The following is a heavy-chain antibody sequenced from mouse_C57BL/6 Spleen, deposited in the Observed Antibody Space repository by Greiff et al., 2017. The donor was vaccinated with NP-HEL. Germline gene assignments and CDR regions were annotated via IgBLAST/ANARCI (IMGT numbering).Heavy chain of an antibody. D-gene: IGHD2-3*01. CDR3: ARHDGYYVGY. CDR2: INPSSGYT. Sequence: VQLQQSGADLARPGASVKMSCKASGYTFTSYTMHWVKQRPGQGLDWIGYINPSSGYTKYNQKFKDKATLTADTSSSTAYMQLSSLTSEDSAVYYCARHDGYYVGYWGQGTTLTVSP. J-gene: IGHJ2*01. CDR1: GYTFTSYT. V-gene: IGHV1-4*01.